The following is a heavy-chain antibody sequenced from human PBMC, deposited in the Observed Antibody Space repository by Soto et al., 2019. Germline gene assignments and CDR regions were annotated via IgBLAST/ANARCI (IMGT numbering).Heavy chain of an antibody. V-gene: IGHV3-30-3*01. CDR3: ARDWREYCSGSSCYTLFDT. J-gene: IGHJ5*02. D-gene: IGHD2-2*02. CDR2: ISYGGSNE. CDR1: GFTFSTYA. Sequence: XGSLRLACAASGFTFSTYAMHWVRQAPGKGLDWVAVISYGGSNEYYANSVKGRFTISRDNSKNTLSLQMIGLRAEDTAVYYCARDWREYCSGSSCYTLFDTWGQGTLVTVSS.